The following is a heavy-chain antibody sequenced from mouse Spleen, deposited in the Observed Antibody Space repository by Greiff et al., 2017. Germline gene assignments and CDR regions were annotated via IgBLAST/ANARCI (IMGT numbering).Heavy chain of an antibody. CDR3: ARSGLSFAY. CDR2: IDPSDSYT. D-gene: IGHD3-1*01. Sequence: QVQLQQPGAELVKPGASVKLSCKASGYTFTSYWMQWVKQRPGQGLEWIGEIDPSDSYTNYNQKFKGKATLTVDTSSSTASMQLSSLTSEDSAVYYCARSGLSFAYWGQGTLVTVSA. V-gene: IGHV1-50*01. CDR1: GYTFTSYW. J-gene: IGHJ3*01.